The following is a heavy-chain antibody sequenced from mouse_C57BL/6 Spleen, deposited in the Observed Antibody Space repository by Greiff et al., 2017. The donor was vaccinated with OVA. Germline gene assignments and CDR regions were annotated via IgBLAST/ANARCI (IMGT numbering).Heavy chain of an antibody. V-gene: IGHV5-4*01. J-gene: IGHJ4*01. CDR2: ISDGGSYT. CDR3: AREHGSLDY. D-gene: IGHD1-1*01. CDR1: GFTFSSYA. Sequence: EVHLVESGGGLVKPGGSLKLSCAASGFTFSSYAMSWVRQTPEKRLEWVATISDGGSYTYYPDNVKGRFTISRDNAKNNLYLQMSHLKSEDTAMYYCAREHGSLDYWGQGTSVTVSS.